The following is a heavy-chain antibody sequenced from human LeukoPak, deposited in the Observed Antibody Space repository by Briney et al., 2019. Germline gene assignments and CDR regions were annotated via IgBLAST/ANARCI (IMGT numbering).Heavy chain of an antibody. V-gene: IGHV1-2*02. CDR3: ARRACSGGSCYSAVGGWFDP. CDR1: GYTFTAYY. Sequence: GASVKVSCKTSGYTFTAYYIQWVRQAPGQGLEWMGWINPNLGVIKYAQKFQGRLTMSRDPSISTAYMELSSLRSEDTAVYYCARRACSGGSCYSAVGGWFDPWGQGTLVTVSS. J-gene: IGHJ5*02. D-gene: IGHD2-15*01. CDR2: INPNLGVI.